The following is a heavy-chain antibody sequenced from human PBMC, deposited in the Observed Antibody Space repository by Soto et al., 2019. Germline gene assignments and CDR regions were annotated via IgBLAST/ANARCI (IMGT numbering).Heavy chain of an antibody. CDR1: GGTFSSYA. D-gene: IGHD1-7*01. J-gene: IGHJ6*02. CDR3: VSGRWNYVHYYGMDV. Sequence: QVQLVQSGAEVKKPGSSVKVSCKASGGTFSSYAISWVRQAPGQGLEWMGGIIPIFGTANYAQKFQGRVTITAYESTSTAYMELSSLRAEDTAVYYCVSGRWNYVHYYGMDVWGQGTTVTVSS. CDR2: IIPIFGTA. V-gene: IGHV1-69*01.